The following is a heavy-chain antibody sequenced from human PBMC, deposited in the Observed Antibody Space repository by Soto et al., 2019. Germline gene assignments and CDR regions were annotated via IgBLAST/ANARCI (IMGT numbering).Heavy chain of an antibody. CDR1: GFTFSSYA. D-gene: IGHD6-19*01. CDR3: AKGTRMAGPLDY. J-gene: IGHJ4*02. Sequence: VQLVESGGGVVQPGRSLRLSCTASGFTFSSYAMSWVRQAPGKGLEWVSAISGSGGSTYYADSVKGRFTISRDNSKNTLYLQMNSLRAEDTAVYYCAKGTRMAGPLDYWGQGTLVTVSS. CDR2: ISGSGGST. V-gene: IGHV3-23*04.